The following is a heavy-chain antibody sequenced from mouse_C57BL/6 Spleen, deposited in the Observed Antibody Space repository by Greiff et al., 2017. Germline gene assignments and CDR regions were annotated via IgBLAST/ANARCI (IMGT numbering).Heavy chain of an antibody. Sequence: EVNVVESGGGLVQPGGSLKLSCAASGFTFSDYYMYWVRQTPEKRLEWVAYISNGGGSTYYPDTVKGRFTISRDNAKNTLYLQMSRLKSEDTAMYYCARLYYASSGDYAMDYWGQGTSVTVSS. CDR2: ISNGGGST. CDR1: GFTFSDYY. J-gene: IGHJ4*01. D-gene: IGHD1-1*01. V-gene: IGHV5-12*01. CDR3: ARLYYASSGDYAMDY.